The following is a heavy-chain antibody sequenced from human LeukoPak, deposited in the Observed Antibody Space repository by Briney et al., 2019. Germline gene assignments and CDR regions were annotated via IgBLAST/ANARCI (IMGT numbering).Heavy chain of an antibody. CDR2: ISGSGGST. D-gene: IGHD6-19*01. CDR1: GFTFSSYA. V-gene: IGHV3-23*01. Sequence: GGSLRLSCAASGFTFSSYAMSWVRHASRKRLEWVSAISGSGGSTYYADSVKGRFTISRDNSKNTLYLQMNSLRAEDTAVYYCAKAGAWAVAGNFDYWGQGTLVTVSS. CDR3: AKAGAWAVAGNFDY. J-gene: IGHJ4*02.